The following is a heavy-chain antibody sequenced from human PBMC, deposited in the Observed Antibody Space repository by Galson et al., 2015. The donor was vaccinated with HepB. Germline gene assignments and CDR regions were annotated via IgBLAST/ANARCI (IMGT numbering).Heavy chain of an antibody. CDR2: TYYRSKWYN. Sequence: CAISGDSVSSNSAAWNWIRQSPSRGLEWLGRTYYRSKWYNDYAVSVKSRITINPDTSKNQFSLQLNSVTPEDTAAYYCARVGEWELLSGDYYYGMDVWGQGTTVTVSS. J-gene: IGHJ6*02. CDR1: GDSVSSNSAA. D-gene: IGHD1-26*01. V-gene: IGHV6-1*01. CDR3: ARVGEWELLSGDYYYGMDV.